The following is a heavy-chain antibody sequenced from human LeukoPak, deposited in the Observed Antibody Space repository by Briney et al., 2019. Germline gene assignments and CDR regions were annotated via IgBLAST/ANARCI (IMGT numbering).Heavy chain of an antibody. Sequence: GESLKISCKGSGYSFTSYWIGWVRQMPGKGLEWMGIIYPGDSDTRYSPSFQGQVTISADKSISTAYLQWSSLKASDTAMYYCARHAEYYDFWSGYYGEYMDVWGKGTTVTVSS. CDR2: IYPGDSDT. CDR1: GYSFTSYW. V-gene: IGHV5-51*01. J-gene: IGHJ6*03. CDR3: ARHAEYYDFWSGYYGEYMDV. D-gene: IGHD3-3*01.